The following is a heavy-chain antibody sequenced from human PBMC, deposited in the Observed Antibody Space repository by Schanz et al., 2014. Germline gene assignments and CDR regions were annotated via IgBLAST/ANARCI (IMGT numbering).Heavy chain of an antibody. D-gene: IGHD3-16*02. CDR1: GGSVNSGVYY. CDR3: ARLVGPSFYSGMDV. Sequence: QVQLQESGPGLVKPSQTLSLTCTVSGGSVNSGVYYWNWIRQHPGKGLEWIGYIYDSGNTYYNPSRKSRLTMSIDASENQFSLNLRSVPGADTTVYYCARLVGPSFYSGMDVWGQGTTVTVSS. J-gene: IGHJ6*02. V-gene: IGHV4-31*03. CDR2: IYDSGNT.